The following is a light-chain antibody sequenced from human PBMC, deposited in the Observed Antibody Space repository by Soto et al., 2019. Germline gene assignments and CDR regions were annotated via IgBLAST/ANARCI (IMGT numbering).Light chain of an antibody. CDR1: QSVTYGY. CDR2: GAS. CDR3: QQYVTSQLT. J-gene: IGKJ4*01. Sequence: DIVLTQSPGTLFLSPGERATLSCRASQSVTYGYLAWYQLKPGQAPRLLIFGASIRATGIPDRFSGSGSGTDFTLSISRLETEDFAVYYCQQYVTSQLTFGGGTKVATK. V-gene: IGKV3-20*01.